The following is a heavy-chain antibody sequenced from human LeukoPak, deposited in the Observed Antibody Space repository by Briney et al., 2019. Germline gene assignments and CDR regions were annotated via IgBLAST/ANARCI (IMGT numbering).Heavy chain of an antibody. D-gene: IGHD4-23*01. J-gene: IGHJ4*02. CDR2: VDQGGSAK. V-gene: IGHV3-7*02. CDR3: ACAESGRGKSPIDS. Sequence: PGGSLRLSCTAAQFALSSVWMAWVRQAPGKGLEWVANVDQGGSAKYYVDSVRGRFTVSRDNAKNSLYLQMNSLRVEDTAIYYCACAESGRGKSPIDSWGQGTLVTVSS. CDR1: QFALSSVW.